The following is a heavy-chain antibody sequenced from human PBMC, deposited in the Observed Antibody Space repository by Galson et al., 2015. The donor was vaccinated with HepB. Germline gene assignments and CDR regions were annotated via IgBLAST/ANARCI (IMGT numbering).Heavy chain of an antibody. Sequence: SLRLSCAASGFTFSSYTMNWVRQAPGRGLEWVSSITIDSNYIYYADSVKGRFIISRDNAKNSLYLQMNSLRAEDSAIYYCASLYYYDSSGYGYYGMDVWGQGTTVTVSS. CDR2: ITIDSNYI. CDR1: GFTFSSYT. J-gene: IGHJ6*02. D-gene: IGHD3-22*01. CDR3: ASLYYYDSSGYGYYGMDV. V-gene: IGHV3-21*01.